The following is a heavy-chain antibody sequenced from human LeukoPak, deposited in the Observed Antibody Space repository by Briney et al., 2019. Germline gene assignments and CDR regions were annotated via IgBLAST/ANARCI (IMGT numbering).Heavy chain of an antibody. V-gene: IGHV3-23*01. D-gene: IGHD4-17*01. Sequence: GGSLRLSCAASGFTFSSYAMSWVRQAPGKGLEWVSAISGSGGSTYYADSVKGRFTISRDNSKNTLYLQMNSLRAEDTAVYYCAGYYGDYSDAFDIWGQGTMVTVSS. J-gene: IGHJ3*02. CDR2: ISGSGGST. CDR3: AGYYGDYSDAFDI. CDR1: GFTFSSYA.